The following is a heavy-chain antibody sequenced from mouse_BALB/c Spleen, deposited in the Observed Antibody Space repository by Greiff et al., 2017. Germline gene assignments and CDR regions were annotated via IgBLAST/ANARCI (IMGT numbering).Heavy chain of an antibody. V-gene: IGHV2-5-1*01. Sequence: VKLMESGPSLVQPSQSLSITCTVSGFSLTSYGVHWVRQSPGKGLEWLGVIWRGGSTDYNAAFMFRLSITKDNSKSQVFFKMNSLQADDTAIYYCAGHYDYAWFAYWGQGTLVTVSA. D-gene: IGHD2-4*01. J-gene: IGHJ3*01. CDR3: AGHYDYAWFAY. CDR2: IWRGGST. CDR1: GFSLTSYG.